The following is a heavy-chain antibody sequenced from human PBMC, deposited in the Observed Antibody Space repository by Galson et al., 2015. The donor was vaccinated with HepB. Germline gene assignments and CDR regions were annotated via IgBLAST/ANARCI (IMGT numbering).Heavy chain of an antibody. CDR2: IYSGGST. Sequence: SLRLSCAASGFTVSSNYMSWVRQAPGKGLEWVSVIYSGGSTYYADSVKGRFTISRDNSKNTLYLQMNSLRAEDTAVYYCARDPLEYCSSTSCYRYGMDVWGQGTTVTVSS. J-gene: IGHJ6*02. CDR3: ARDPLEYCSSTSCYRYGMDV. CDR1: GFTVSSNY. V-gene: IGHV3-53*01. D-gene: IGHD2-2*01.